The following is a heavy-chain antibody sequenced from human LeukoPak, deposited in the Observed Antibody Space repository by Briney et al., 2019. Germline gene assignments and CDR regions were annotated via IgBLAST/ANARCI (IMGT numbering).Heavy chain of an antibody. V-gene: IGHV3-66*01. Sequence: HPGGFVRLSCAASGYTVSGNYMSWVRQAPGKGLEWVSVIYSGGSTYYADSVKGRFTISRDNSKNTLYLQMNGLRADDTAVYYCAREGYSSGWYLGYWGQGTLVTVSS. CDR1: GYTVSGNY. CDR3: AREGYSSGWYLGY. CDR2: IYSGGST. J-gene: IGHJ4*02. D-gene: IGHD6-19*01.